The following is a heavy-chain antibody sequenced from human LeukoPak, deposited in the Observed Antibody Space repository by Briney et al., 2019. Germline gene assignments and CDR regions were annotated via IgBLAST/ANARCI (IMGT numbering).Heavy chain of an antibody. J-gene: IGHJ6*03. CDR1: GGSISSSNDY. D-gene: IGHD5-24*01. CDR2: IYHSGST. CDR3: ARGHRNVEVDYYYMDV. Sequence: PSETLSLTCNVSGGSISSSNDYWGWIRQPPGKGLEWIASIYHSGSTHYNPSLKSRVTISVDTSKNQFSLKLSSVTAADTAVYYCARGHRNVEVDYYYMDVWGKGTTVTVSS. V-gene: IGHV4-39*07.